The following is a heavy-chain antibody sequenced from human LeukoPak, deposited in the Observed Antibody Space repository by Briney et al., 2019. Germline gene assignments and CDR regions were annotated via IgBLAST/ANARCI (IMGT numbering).Heavy chain of an antibody. J-gene: IGHJ5*02. D-gene: IGHD6-13*01. V-gene: IGHV4-39*07. Sequence: SETLSLTCTVSGGSISSSSYYWGWIRQPPGKGLEWIGSIYYSGSTYYNPSLKSRVTISVDTSKNQFSLKLSSVTAADTAVYYCARDAGAIAAAGTGWFDPWAREPWSPSPQ. CDR2: IYYSGST. CDR3: ARDAGAIAAAGTGWFDP. CDR1: GGSISSSSYY.